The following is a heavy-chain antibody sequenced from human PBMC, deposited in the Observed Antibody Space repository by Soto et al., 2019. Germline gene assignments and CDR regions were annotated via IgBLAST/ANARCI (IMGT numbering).Heavy chain of an antibody. J-gene: IGHJ4*02. CDR1: GYTFTSYD. CDR3: ARGQRDPVRGEDFAY. V-gene: IGHV1-8*01. D-gene: IGHD2-15*01. CDR2: MNPNSGNT. Sequence: QVQLVQSGAEVKKPGASVKVSCKASGYTFTSYDINWVRQATGQGLEWMGWMNPNSGNTGYAQKFQGRITMTRNTSISTGYMALRSLRSEVTAVYYCARGQRDPVRGEDFAYWCQGALDTVS.